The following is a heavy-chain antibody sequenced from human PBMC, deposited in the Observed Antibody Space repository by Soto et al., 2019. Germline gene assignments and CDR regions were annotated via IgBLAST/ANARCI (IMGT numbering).Heavy chain of an antibody. CDR2: RKQDGSEK. Sequence: PGGSLSLSCASSGFNFSSYWMSWVRHAPGKGLEWVANRKQDGSEKYYVDSVKGRFTISRDNAKNSLYLQMNSLRAEDTAVYYCARAGKTGRPDAFDIWGQGTMVTVSS. J-gene: IGHJ3*02. CDR3: ARAGKTGRPDAFDI. V-gene: IGHV3-7*01. CDR1: GFNFSSYW.